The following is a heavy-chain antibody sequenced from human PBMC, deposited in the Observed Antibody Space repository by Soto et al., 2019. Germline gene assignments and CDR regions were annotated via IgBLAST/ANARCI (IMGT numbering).Heavy chain of an antibody. Sequence: QVQLQESGSGLVKPSQTLSLPCAVYGGYIVSGVYSWIWIRQPPVQGLEWIVSAYPRGSTYYDPSLTSRVTISLDLSKNQFSLNLNSVTAADTAVYYCARVAGSGWYDAWGQGTLVTVSS. V-gene: IGHV4-30-2*01. CDR2: AYPRGST. D-gene: IGHD6-19*01. J-gene: IGHJ5*02. CDR3: ARVAGSGWYDA. CDR1: GGYIVSGVYS.